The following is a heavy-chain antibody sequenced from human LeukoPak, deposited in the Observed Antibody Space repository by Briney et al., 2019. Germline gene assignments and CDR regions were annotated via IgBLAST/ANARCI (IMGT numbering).Heavy chain of an antibody. J-gene: IGHJ6*02. CDR3: ARLMGARGGMDV. Sequence: SETLSLTCTVSGGSISGYYWSWIRQPPGKGLEWIGYIYYSGSTNYNPSLKSRVTISVDTSKDQFSLKLSSVTAADTAVYYCARLMGARGGMDVWGQGTTVTVSS. CDR2: IYYSGST. V-gene: IGHV4-59*01. CDR1: GGSISGYY. D-gene: IGHD2-8*01.